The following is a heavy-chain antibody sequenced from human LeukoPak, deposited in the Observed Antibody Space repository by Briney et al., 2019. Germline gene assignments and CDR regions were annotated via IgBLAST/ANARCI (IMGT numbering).Heavy chain of an antibody. Sequence: SETLSLTCAVYGGSFSGFYWGWIRQPPGKGLEWIGEINQSGSTKYNPSLKSRVTISVDTPKNQFSLKLSSVTGADTAVYYCARVRYYGSGSYYKRNWFDPWGQGALVTVSS. CDR1: GGSFSGFY. D-gene: IGHD3-10*01. CDR2: INQSGST. CDR3: ARVRYYGSGSYYKRNWFDP. J-gene: IGHJ5*02. V-gene: IGHV4-34*01.